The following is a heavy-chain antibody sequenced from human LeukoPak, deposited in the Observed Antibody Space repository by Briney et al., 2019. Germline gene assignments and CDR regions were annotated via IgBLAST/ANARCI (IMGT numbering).Heavy chain of an antibody. CDR2: INPSGGST. CDR1: GYTFTSYY. Sequence: GASVKVSCKASGYTFTSYYMHWVRQAPGQGLEWMGIINPSGGSTSYAQKFQGRVTMTRDMSTSTVYMELSSLRSEDTAVYYCARDQNYDFWSGCSEGYFDYWGQGTLVTVSS. V-gene: IGHV1-46*01. J-gene: IGHJ4*02. D-gene: IGHD3-3*01. CDR3: ARDQNYDFWSGCSEGYFDY.